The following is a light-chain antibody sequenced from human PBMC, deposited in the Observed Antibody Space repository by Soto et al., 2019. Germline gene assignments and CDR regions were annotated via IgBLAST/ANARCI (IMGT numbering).Light chain of an antibody. CDR1: ESVRSSY. Sequence: EIVLTQSPVTLSLSPGERSTLSCRASESVRSSYLAWYQQKPGQAPRLLIYGASTRATGIPDRFSGSGSGTDFTLTISRLEPEDSAVYYCQQYGSSPTWTFGQGTKV. CDR3: QQYGSSPTWT. V-gene: IGKV3-20*01. CDR2: GAS. J-gene: IGKJ1*01.